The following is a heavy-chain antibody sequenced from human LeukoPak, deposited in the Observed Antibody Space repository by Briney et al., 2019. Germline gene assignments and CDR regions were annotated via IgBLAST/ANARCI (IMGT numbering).Heavy chain of an antibody. Sequence: GGSLRLSCAASGFTFSSYSMNWVRQAPGKGLEWVSSISSSSSYIYYADSVKGRFTISRDNAKNSLYLQMNSLRAEDTALYYCAKDMTKAFDIWGQGTMVTVSS. CDR1: GFTFSSYS. D-gene: IGHD3-16*01. CDR2: ISSSSSYI. CDR3: AKDMTKAFDI. V-gene: IGHV3-21*04. J-gene: IGHJ3*02.